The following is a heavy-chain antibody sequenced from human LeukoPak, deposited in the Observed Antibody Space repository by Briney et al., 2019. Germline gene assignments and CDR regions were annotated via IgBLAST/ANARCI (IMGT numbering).Heavy chain of an antibody. D-gene: IGHD1-26*01. CDR2: IGAAFNT. CDR3: ARTRVGATRDFDI. J-gene: IGHJ3*02. V-gene: IGHV3-13*01. CDR1: GFTFSSYD. Sequence: GGSLRLSCAASGFTFSSYDMHWVRQPTGKGLEWVSTIGAAFNTYYLASVKGRFTISRENAKNSLYLQMNSLSAGDTAVYYCARTRVGATRDFDIWGQGTLVTVSA.